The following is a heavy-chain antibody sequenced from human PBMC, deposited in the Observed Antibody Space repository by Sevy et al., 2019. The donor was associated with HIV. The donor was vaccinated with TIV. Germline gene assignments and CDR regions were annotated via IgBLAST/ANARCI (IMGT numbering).Heavy chain of an antibody. CDR2: IKQDGSEE. CDR1: GFTFSSYW. J-gene: IGHJ4*02. D-gene: IGHD3-22*01. CDR3: ARLSYYYDSSGYSHFDY. Sequence: GGSLRLSCAASGFTFSSYWMSWVRQAPGKGLEWVANIKQDGSEEYYVDSVKGRFTISRDNAKNSLYLQMNSLRAEDTAVYYCARLSYYYDSSGYSHFDYWGQGTLVTVSS. V-gene: IGHV3-7*03.